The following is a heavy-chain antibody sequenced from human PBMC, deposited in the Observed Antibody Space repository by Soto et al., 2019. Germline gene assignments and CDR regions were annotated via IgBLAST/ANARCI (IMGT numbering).Heavy chain of an antibody. J-gene: IGHJ6*02. V-gene: IGHV3-73*01. CDR3: TRLWTTEPLYYYYYGMAF. CDR1: GFTFSGSA. CDR2: IRSKANSYAT. Sequence: GGSLRLSCAASGFTFSGSAMHWVRQASGKGLEWVGRIRSKANSYATAYAASVKGRFTISRDDSKNTAYLQMNSLKTEDTAVYYCTRLWTTEPLYYYYYGMAFWGQGTTVTVSS. D-gene: IGHD4-4*01.